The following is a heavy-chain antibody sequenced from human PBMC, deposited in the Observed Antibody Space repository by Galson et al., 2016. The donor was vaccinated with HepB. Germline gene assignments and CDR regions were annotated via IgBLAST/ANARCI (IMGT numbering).Heavy chain of an antibody. V-gene: IGHV3-23*01. CDR3: ARDLYAHIIVIHYYFYGMDV. D-gene: IGHD2-8*01. CDR2: IVGSGAAT. CDR1: GFTFSNYA. Sequence: SLRLSCAASGFTFSNYAMSWVRQAPGKGLEWVSTIVGSGAATYYTDSVKGRFTISRDNSKNTLLLQMNSLRAEDTALYYCARDLYAHIIVIHYYFYGMDVWGQGTTVTVSS. J-gene: IGHJ6*02.